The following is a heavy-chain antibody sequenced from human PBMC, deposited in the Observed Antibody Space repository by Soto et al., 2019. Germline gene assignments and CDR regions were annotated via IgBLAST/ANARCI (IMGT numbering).Heavy chain of an antibody. CDR1: GFPFSSYA. D-gene: IGHD6-13*01. J-gene: IGHJ4*02. CDR2: ISYDGSNK. V-gene: IGHV3-30-3*01. Sequence: GGSLRLSCAASGFPFSSYAMHWVLQAPCKGLAWVAVISYDGSNKYYADSVKGRFTVSRDNSKNTMYMQMNSLRAEDTAVYYCARDPNSSGWYPSDFNYWGQGTLVTVSS. CDR3: ARDPNSSGWYPSDFNY.